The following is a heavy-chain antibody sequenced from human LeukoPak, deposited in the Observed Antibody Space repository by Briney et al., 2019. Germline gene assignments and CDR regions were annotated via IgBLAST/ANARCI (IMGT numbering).Heavy chain of an antibody. Sequence: PGGSLRLSCAASGFTFSSYSMNWVRQAPGKGLEWVSYISRSSSTIYYADSVKGRFTISRDNAKNSLYLQMNSLRAEDTAVYYCARNMVRGVIPFDYWGQGTLVTVSS. V-gene: IGHV3-48*01. CDR2: ISRSSSTI. D-gene: IGHD3-10*01. CDR3: ARNMVRGVIPFDY. J-gene: IGHJ4*02. CDR1: GFTFSSYS.